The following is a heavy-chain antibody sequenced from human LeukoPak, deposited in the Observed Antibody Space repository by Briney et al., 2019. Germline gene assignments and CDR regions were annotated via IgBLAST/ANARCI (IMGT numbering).Heavy chain of an antibody. CDR3: AGSYSSGWYTNYYGMDV. J-gene: IGHJ6*02. D-gene: IGHD6-19*01. Sequence: GGSLRLSCAASGSTFSRYWMHWVRQAPGEGLGWVSRISSDGSSTSYADSVKGRFTISRDNAKNTLYLQMSSLRAEDTAVYYCAGSYSSGWYTNYYGMDVWGQGTTVTVSS. V-gene: IGHV3-74*01. CDR1: GSTFSRYW. CDR2: ISSDGSST.